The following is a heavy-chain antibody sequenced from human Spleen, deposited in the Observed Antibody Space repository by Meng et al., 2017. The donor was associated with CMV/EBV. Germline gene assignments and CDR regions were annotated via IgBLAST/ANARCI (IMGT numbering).Heavy chain of an antibody. CDR2: IYPGDSDT. Sequence: GESLKISCKSSGYSFTNYWIAWVRQMPGKGLEWMGIIYPGDSDTRYSPSFQGQVTISADKSISTAYLQWSSLKASDTAMYYCARHRQQGHYYYGMDVWGQGTTVTVSS. V-gene: IGHV5-51*01. D-gene: IGHD1-1*01. CDR1: GYSFTNYW. J-gene: IGHJ6*02. CDR3: ARHRQQGHYYYGMDV.